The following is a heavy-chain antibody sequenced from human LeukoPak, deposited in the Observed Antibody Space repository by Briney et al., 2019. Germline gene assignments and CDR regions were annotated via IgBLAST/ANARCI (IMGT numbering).Heavy chain of an antibody. CDR2: VSGRDTST. D-gene: IGHD3-9*01. CDR1: GFTFSNYA. V-gene: IGHV3-23*01. CDR3: AKWGDYDVLTGYYDSDY. Sequence: GGSLRLSCAASGFTFSNYAMSWVRQAPGKGLDWVSAVSGRDTSTYYTDSVKGRFTISRDNSKNTLYLQMNSLSAEDTAIYYCAKWGDYDVLTGYYDSDYWGQGTLVTVSS. J-gene: IGHJ4*02.